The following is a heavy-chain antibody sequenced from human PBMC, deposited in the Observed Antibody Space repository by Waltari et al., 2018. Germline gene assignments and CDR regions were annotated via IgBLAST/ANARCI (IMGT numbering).Heavy chain of an antibody. CDR3: AREIRGTGYFPDAFDI. D-gene: IGHD3-9*01. Sequence: EVQLLESGGGLVQPGGSLSLSCAASGYAFSTYSTNWVRQAPGKGLEWVSYISNSGTTIYYADSVKGRFTISRDNAQNSLYLQMNSLRAEDTAVYYCAREIRGTGYFPDAFDIWGQGTMVTVSS. CDR1: GYAFSTYS. V-gene: IGHV3-48*01. CDR2: ISNSGTTI. J-gene: IGHJ3*02.